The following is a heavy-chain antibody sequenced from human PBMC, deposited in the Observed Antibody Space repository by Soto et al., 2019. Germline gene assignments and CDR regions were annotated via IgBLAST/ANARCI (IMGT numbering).Heavy chain of an antibody. D-gene: IGHD3-3*01. V-gene: IGHV3-23*01. CDR3: AKNTALWTGAFDI. Sequence: EVQLLESGGGLVQPGGSLRLSCAASGFTFSSYAMSWVRQAPGKGLEWVSAISGSGGSTYYADSVKGRSTISRDTSKNTLYLQMNSLRAEDTAVYYCAKNTALWTGAFDIWGQGTMVTVSS. CDR1: GFTFSSYA. J-gene: IGHJ3*02. CDR2: ISGSGGST.